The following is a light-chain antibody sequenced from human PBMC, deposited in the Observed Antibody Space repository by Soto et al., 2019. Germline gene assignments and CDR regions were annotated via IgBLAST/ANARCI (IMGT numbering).Light chain of an antibody. CDR3: EQYGGSPRT. J-gene: IGKJ1*01. V-gene: IGKV3-20*01. CDR1: QSISSNF. Sequence: EIVLTQSPGTLSLSPGEGATLSCRASQSISSNFLAWYQQKRGQAPRLLIHGASNRATGIPDRFSGSGAGTDFTVTITRLEPEDFAVYYCEQYGGSPRTFGQGTKVEVE. CDR2: GAS.